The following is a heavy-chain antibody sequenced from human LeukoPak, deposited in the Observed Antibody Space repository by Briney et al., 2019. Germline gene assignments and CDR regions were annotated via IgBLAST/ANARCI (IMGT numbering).Heavy chain of an antibody. CDR2: ISGSGGST. Sequence: TGGSLRLSCAASGFTFSSYAMSWVRQAPGKGLEWVSAISGSGGSTYYADSVKGRFTISRDNSKNTLYLQMNSLRAEDTAVYYCAKEAGAYYDILTGYYISGALDIWGQGTMVTVSS. J-gene: IGHJ3*02. D-gene: IGHD3-9*01. CDR1: GFTFSSYA. CDR3: AKEAGAYYDILTGYYISGALDI. V-gene: IGHV3-23*01.